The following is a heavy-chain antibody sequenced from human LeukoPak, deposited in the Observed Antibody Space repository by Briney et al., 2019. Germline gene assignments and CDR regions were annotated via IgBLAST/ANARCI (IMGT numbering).Heavy chain of an antibody. CDR3: ASGISYYYDSSGYYPFDY. J-gene: IGHJ4*02. CDR1: GGSISSSSYY. D-gene: IGHD3-22*01. Sequence: SETLSLTCTVSGGSISSSSYYWGWIRQPPGEGLEWIGSIYYSGSAYYNPSLKSRVTISVDTSKNQFSLKLSSVTAADTAVYYCASGISYYYDSSGYYPFDYWGQGTLVTVSS. V-gene: IGHV4-39*01. CDR2: IYYSGSA.